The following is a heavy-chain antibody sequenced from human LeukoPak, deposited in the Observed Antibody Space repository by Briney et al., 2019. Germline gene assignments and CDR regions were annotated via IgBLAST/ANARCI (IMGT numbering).Heavy chain of an antibody. CDR1: GFTFSIYA. CDR3: AKRVAAAALDY. Sequence: GVSLRLFCAASGFTFSIYAMSWVRQAPGKGLEWVTVISGSGVTTYYADSVKGRFTISRDNSKNTLYLQMNSLRAEDTAVYYCAKRVAAAALDYWGQGTLVTVSS. V-gene: IGHV3-23*01. CDR2: ISGSGVTT. D-gene: IGHD6-13*01. J-gene: IGHJ4*02.